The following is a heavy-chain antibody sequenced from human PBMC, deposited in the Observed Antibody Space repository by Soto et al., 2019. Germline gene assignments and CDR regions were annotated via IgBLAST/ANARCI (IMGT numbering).Heavy chain of an antibody. CDR1: GFALNDFG. D-gene: IGHD3-10*01. CDR3: AKDSNYYGSGSADY. CDR2: ISYDDSYI. J-gene: IGHJ4*02. Sequence: QVQLVESGGGEVQPGKSLRLSCAASGFALNDFGMHWIRQAPGKGLEWVAVISYDDSYIYYADSVKGRFTISRDNFKNALYLQMNSLRAEDSAVYYCAKDSNYYGSGSADYWGQGTLVRVSS. V-gene: IGHV3-30*18.